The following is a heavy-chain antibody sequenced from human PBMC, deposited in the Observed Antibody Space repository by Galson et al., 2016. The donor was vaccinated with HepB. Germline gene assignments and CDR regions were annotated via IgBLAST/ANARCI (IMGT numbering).Heavy chain of an antibody. CDR3: ARDGRELVSHDYYSYRDV. CDR1: GFTFSIYS. V-gene: IGHV3-21*01. D-gene: IGHD1-7*01. Sequence: SLRLSCAASGFTFSIYSMSWVRQAPGTGLEWVSSISSSSTYIYYADSVNGRFTIYRDNAKQSLLLQMNSLRAEDTAVYYCARDGRELVSHDYYSYRDVWGQGTTVTVSS. CDR2: ISSSSTYI. J-gene: IGHJ6*02.